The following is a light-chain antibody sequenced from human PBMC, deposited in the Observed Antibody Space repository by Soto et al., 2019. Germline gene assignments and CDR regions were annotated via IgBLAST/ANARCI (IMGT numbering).Light chain of an antibody. CDR1: QGISSA. Sequence: AIQLTQSPSSLSASVGDRVTITCRASQGISSALAWYQQKPGKAPKLLIYDASSLESGVPSRFSGSGSGTDFTLTISSLQPEDFATYYCQPFNSYPQNTFGQGTKLEIK. CDR3: QPFNSYPQNT. CDR2: DAS. V-gene: IGKV1-13*02. J-gene: IGKJ2*01.